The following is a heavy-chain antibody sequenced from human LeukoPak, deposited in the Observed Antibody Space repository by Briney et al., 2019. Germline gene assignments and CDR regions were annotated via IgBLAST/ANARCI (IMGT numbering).Heavy chain of an antibody. D-gene: IGHD2-2*02. Sequence: GGSLRLSCAASGFTFSSYSMNWVRQAPGKGLEWVSSISSSSSYIYYADSVKGRFTISRDNAKNSLYLQMNSLRAEDTAVYYCASDWGYCSSTSCYTDYYYYMDVWGKGTTVTVSS. CDR3: ASDWGYCSSTSCYTDYYYYMDV. J-gene: IGHJ6*03. V-gene: IGHV3-21*01. CDR1: GFTFSSYS. CDR2: ISSSSSYI.